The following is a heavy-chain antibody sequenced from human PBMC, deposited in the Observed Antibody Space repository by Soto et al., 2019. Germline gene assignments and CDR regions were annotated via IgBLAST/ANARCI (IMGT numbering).Heavy chain of an antibody. CDR2: INHSGST. V-gene: IGHV4-34*01. CDR1: GGSFSGYY. J-gene: IGHJ4*02. CDR3: ARGQYSMLRMYYDILTGYYIFDY. Sequence: SETLSLTCAVYGGSFSGYYWSWIRQPQGKGLEWIGEINHSGSTNYNPSLKSRVTISVDTSKNQFSLKLSSVTAADTAVYYCARGQYSMLRMYYDILTGYYIFDYWGQGTLVTVSS. D-gene: IGHD3-9*01.